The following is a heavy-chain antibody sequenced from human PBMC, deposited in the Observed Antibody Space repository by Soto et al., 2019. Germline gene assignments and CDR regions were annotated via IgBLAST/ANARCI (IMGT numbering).Heavy chain of an antibody. CDR2: ISSSSSYI. D-gene: IGHD3-9*01. J-gene: IGHJ6*02. V-gene: IGHV3-21*01. CDR3: ASLPVLRYFDWLLSGGMDV. CDR1: GFTFKSYS. Sequence: PWGCLKIASAASGFTFKSYSMNWVRQAPGKGLEWVSSISSSSSYIYYADSVKGRFTISRDNAKNSLYLQMNSLRAEDTAVYYCASLPVLRYFDWLLSGGMDVWGQGTTVTGSS.